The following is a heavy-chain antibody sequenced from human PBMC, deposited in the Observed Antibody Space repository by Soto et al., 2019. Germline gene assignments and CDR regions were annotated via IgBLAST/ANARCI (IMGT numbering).Heavy chain of an antibody. CDR2: LVPVFGTA. CDR3: ARSQGVFDY. Sequence: QVQLVQSGAEVNKPGSSVMVSCKASGGTFRSLAISCVRQAPGQGLEWMGGLVPVFGTANYAQKFQDRVTITADKSTSTSYMELSSLRYEDTAVYYCARSQGVFDYWGKGTLVTVSS. V-gene: IGHV1-69*06. D-gene: IGHD3-16*01. CDR1: GGTFRSLA. J-gene: IGHJ4*02.